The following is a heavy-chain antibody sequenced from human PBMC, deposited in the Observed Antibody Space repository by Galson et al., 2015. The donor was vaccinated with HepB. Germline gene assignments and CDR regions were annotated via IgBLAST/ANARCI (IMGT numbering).Heavy chain of an antibody. CDR2: ISYDGSDK. CDR1: GFIFRNYA. CDR3: ARGPPEAFCGGDCSAYLDY. V-gene: IGHV3-30-3*01. Sequence: SLRLSCAASGFIFRNYAMHWVRQAPGKGLEWLGHISYDGSDKYFGDSVRGRFTISRDNSRNTVFLHMNSLRIEDTAVYYCARGPPEAFCGGDCSAYLDYWGQGTLVTVSS. D-gene: IGHD2-21*02. J-gene: IGHJ4*02.